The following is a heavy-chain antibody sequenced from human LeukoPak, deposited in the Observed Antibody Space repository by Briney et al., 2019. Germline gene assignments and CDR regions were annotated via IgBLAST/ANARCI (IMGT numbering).Heavy chain of an antibody. CDR1: GFTFSTYW. J-gene: IGHJ4*02. V-gene: IGHV3-23*01. CDR3: AKEGSGSYSYYFDY. D-gene: IGHD1-26*01. Sequence: GGSLRLPCAASGFTFSTYWMTWVRQAPGKGLEWVSAISGSGGSTYYADSEKGRFTISRDNSKNTLYLQMNSLRAEDTAVYYCAKEGSGSYSYYFDYWGQGTLVTVSS. CDR2: ISGSGGST.